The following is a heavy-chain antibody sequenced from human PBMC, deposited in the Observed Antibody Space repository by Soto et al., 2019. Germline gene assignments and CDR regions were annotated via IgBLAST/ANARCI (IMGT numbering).Heavy chain of an antibody. CDR3: ARFMAYGSGSKLDF. CDR2: INHSGST. CDR1: GGSFSGYY. D-gene: IGHD3-10*01. V-gene: IGHV4-34*01. Sequence: QVQLHQWGAGLLKPSETLSLTCAVYGGSFSGYYWSWFRQPPGKGLEWIGLINHSGSTSYNRSLKRRLTMSVDTSADQFALKVSSVSASHTDVNYCARFMAYGSGSKLDFWGRGTLVTVSS. J-gene: IGHJ4*02.